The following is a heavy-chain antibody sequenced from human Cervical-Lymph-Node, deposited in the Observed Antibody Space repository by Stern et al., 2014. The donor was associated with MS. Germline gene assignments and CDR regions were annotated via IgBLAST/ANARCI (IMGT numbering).Heavy chain of an antibody. J-gene: IGHJ5*02. D-gene: IGHD1-26*01. CDR1: GGTLISYP. Sequence: LVESGAEVKKPGSSVTVSCQASGGTLISYPISWVRQAPGQGLEWPGGIMPILGTSNYAHKFQGRVTITADESTTTIYMELRSLKSEDTAVYYCARHLGSHESGWFDPWGQGTLVTVSS. CDR3: ARHLGSHESGWFDP. V-gene: IGHV1-69*01. CDR2: IMPILGTS.